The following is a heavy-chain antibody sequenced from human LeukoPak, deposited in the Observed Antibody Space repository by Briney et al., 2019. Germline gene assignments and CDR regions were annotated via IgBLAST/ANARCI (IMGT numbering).Heavy chain of an antibody. Sequence: PGGSLRLSCAGSGFTFSSYGMHWVRQAPGKGLEWVAVTSYDGTNKYYADSVKGRFTISRDNSKHTLYLQMNSLRAEDTAVYYCAKDRGAAAGASRCGMDVWGQGTTVTVSS. CDR2: TSYDGTNK. J-gene: IGHJ6*02. CDR1: GFTFSSYG. CDR3: AKDRGAAAGASRCGMDV. V-gene: IGHV3-30*18. D-gene: IGHD6-13*01.